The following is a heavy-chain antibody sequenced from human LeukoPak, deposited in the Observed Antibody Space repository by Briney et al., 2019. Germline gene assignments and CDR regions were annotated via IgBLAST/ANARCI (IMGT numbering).Heavy chain of an antibody. Sequence: GRPLRLSCATSGLTFRNYGMHWVPQAPGKGLEWVAVILHDGGNEYYADSVGGRFTISRDNYKDTLYLQMLNLRAEDTAIYYCAKDRLSYSAMETDYWGQGTLVTVSS. J-gene: IGHJ4*02. CDR2: ILHDGGNE. CDR1: GLTFRNYG. D-gene: IGHD5-18*01. CDR3: AKDRLSYSAMETDY. V-gene: IGHV3-30*18.